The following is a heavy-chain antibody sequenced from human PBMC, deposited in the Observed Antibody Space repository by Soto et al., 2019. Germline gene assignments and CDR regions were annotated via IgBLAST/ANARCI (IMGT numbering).Heavy chain of an antibody. D-gene: IGHD6-13*01. CDR1: GFTFSSYA. CDR2: ISYDGSNK. CDR3: ARSISALVPGLDY. V-gene: IGHV3-30-3*01. Sequence: QVQLVESGGGVVQPGRSLRLSCAASGFTFSSYAMHWVRQAPGKGLEWVAVISYDGSNKYYADSVKGRFTISRDNSKNTLYLQMNSLRAEDTAVYYCARSISALVPGLDYWGQGTLVTVSS. J-gene: IGHJ4*02.